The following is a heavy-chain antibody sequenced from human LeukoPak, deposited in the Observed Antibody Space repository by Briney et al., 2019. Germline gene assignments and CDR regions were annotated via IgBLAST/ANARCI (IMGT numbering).Heavy chain of an antibody. CDR2: IYYSGST. CDR1: GGSISTYY. D-gene: IGHD6-13*01. J-gene: IGHJ3*02. V-gene: IGHV4-59*08. CDR3: ARGVAAAAGPSSDAFDI. Sequence: PSETLSLTCTVPGGSISTYYWSWIRQPPGKGLEWIGYIYYSGSTNYNPSLKSRVTISVDTSKNQFSLKLSSVTAADTAVYYCARGVAAAAGPSSDAFDIWGQGTMVTVSS.